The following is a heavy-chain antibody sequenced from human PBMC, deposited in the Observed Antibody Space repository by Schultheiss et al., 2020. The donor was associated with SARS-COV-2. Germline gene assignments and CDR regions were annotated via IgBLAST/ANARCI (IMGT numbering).Heavy chain of an antibody. D-gene: IGHD5-18*01. Sequence: SQTLSLTCAVYGGSFSGYSWTWIRQPPGKGLEWIGEISHNGSTNYNPSLKSRVTISVDTSKNQFSLKVSSVTAADTAVYYCARGRDTAMDEINWFDPWGQGTLVTVSS. CDR2: ISHNGST. J-gene: IGHJ5*02. CDR1: GGSFSGYS. V-gene: IGHV4-34*01. CDR3: ARGRDTAMDEINWFDP.